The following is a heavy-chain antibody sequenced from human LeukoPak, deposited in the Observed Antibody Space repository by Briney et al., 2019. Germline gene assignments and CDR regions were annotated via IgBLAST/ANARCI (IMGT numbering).Heavy chain of an antibody. J-gene: IGHJ4*02. CDR2: ISYDGSNK. CDR3: ARDYWWNYDY. V-gene: IGHV3-30-3*01. CDR1: GFTFSSYA. Sequence: GGSLRLSCAASGFTFSSYAMHWVRQAPGQGLEWVAVISYDGSNKYYPGSVRGRFTISRDNSKNTIYLQMDSLRAEDTAIYYCARDYWWNYDYWGQGTLVTVSS. D-gene: IGHD1-7*01.